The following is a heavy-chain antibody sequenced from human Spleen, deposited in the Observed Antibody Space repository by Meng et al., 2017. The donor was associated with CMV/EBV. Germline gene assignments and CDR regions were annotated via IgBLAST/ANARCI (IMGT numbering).Heavy chain of an antibody. J-gene: IGHJ4*02. Sequence: GESLKISCAVSGLSVNSNYMSWVRQAPGRGLEWVSTLYPRGSIYYADSVKGRFTISRDNSKDMLYLQMNSLRADDTAVYYCATQNLNFDHWGQGTLVTVSS. CDR2: LYPRGSI. V-gene: IGHV3-66*04. CDR1: GLSVNSNY. CDR3: ATQNLNFDH.